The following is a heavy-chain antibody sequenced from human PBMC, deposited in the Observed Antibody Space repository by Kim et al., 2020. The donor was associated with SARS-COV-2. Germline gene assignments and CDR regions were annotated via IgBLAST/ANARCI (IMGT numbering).Heavy chain of an antibody. Sequence: GGSLRLSCAASGFTFSSYAMSWVRQAPGKGLEWVSAISGSGGSTYYADSVKGRFTISRDNSKNTLYLQMNSLRAEDTAVYYCAKDWVLTMVRGVTAGGMDVWGQGTTVTVSS. V-gene: IGHV3-23*01. CDR1: GFTFSSYA. CDR2: ISGSGGST. J-gene: IGHJ6*02. D-gene: IGHD3-10*01. CDR3: AKDWVLTMVRGVTAGGMDV.